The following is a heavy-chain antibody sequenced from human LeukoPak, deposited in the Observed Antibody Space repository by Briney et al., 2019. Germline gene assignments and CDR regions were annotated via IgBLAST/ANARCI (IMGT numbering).Heavy chain of an antibody. CDR3: ARGVGVASRRGGMPYWYFDL. CDR2: INPNSGGT. CDR1: GYTFTGYY. J-gene: IGHJ2*01. V-gene: IGHV1-2*04. Sequence: ASVKVSCKASGYTFTGYYMHWVRQAPGQGLEWMGWINPNSGGTNYAQKFQGWVTMTRDTSISTAYMELSRLRSDDTAVYYCARGVGVASRRGGMPYWYFDLWGRGTLVTVSS. D-gene: IGHD5-12*01.